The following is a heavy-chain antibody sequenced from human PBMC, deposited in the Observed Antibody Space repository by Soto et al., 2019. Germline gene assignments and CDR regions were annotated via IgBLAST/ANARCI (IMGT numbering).Heavy chain of an antibody. D-gene: IGHD2-21*01. CDR3: ARLCRAAPTDWYFDL. Sequence: PGGSLRLSCVGSGFTFSNYEMTWVRQAPGKGPQWVSYISSGGGSKYFAAPVKGRVSISRENAKNSLILDMNNLRGEDTALYYCARLCRAAPTDWYFDLWGRGTLVTVSS. CDR2: ISSGGGSK. V-gene: IGHV3-48*03. J-gene: IGHJ2*01. CDR1: GFTFSNYE.